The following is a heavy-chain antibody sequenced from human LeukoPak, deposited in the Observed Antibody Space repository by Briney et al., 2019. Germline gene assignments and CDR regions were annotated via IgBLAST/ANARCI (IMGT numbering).Heavy chain of an antibody. V-gene: IGHV3-21*01. CDR3: AKRNLNSGYDSRIDY. CDR2: ISSSSTYI. CDR1: GFTFSTYS. J-gene: IGHJ4*02. D-gene: IGHD5-12*01. Sequence: GGSLRLSCAASGFTFSTYSMNWVRQAPGKGLEWVSSISSSSTYIYYADSVKGRFTISRDNAKNSLSLQMNSLRAEDTAVYYCAKRNLNSGYDSRIDYWGQGTLVTVSS.